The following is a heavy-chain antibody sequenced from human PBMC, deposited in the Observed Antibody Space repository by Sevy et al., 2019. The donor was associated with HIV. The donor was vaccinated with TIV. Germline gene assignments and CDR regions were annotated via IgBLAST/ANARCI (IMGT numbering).Heavy chain of an antibody. CDR2: LKQDGSEK. J-gene: IGHJ4*02. Sequence: GESLKISCAASGFTFSSYWMHWVRQAPGKGLEWVANLKQDGSEKYYVDSVKGRFTISRDNAKNSLYLQMNSLRAEDTAVYYCARALAAADNYWGQGTLVTVSS. CDR3: ARALAAADNY. CDR1: GFTFSSYW. V-gene: IGHV3-7*01. D-gene: IGHD6-13*01.